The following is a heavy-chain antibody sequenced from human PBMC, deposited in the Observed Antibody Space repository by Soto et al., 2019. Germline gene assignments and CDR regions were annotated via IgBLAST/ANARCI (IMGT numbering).Heavy chain of an antibody. CDR3: AKVRHGLSYYFDY. Sequence: LRLSCAASGFTFSSYGMHWVRQAPGKGLEWVAVISYDGSNKYYADSVKGRFTISRDNSRNTLYLQMNSLRAEDTAVYYCAKVRHGLSYYFDYWGQGTLVTVSS. CDR1: GFTFSSYG. D-gene: IGHD4-17*01. CDR2: ISYDGSNK. J-gene: IGHJ4*02. V-gene: IGHV3-30*18.